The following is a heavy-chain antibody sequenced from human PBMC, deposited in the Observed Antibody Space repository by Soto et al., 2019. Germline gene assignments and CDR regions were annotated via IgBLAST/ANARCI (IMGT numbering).Heavy chain of an antibody. V-gene: IGHV4-59*08. CDR2: FYSSGSP. J-gene: IGHJ1*01. CDR3: GRRGLTVIPL. Sequence: SETLSLTCTVSGDSLSGYYWSWIRQIPGKGLEWIGYFYSSGSPHHNPSLKSRASISADTSQNEFSLKLISVTATDTAVYFCGRRGLTVIPLWGQGMLVTGSS. D-gene: IGHD2-21*02. CDR1: GDSLSGYY.